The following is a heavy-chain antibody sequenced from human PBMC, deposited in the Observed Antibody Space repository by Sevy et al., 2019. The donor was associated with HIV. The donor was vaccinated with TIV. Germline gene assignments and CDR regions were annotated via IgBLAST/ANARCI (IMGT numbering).Heavy chain of an antibody. V-gene: IGHV3-49*04. CDR2: LKSKADGGTV. J-gene: IGHJ4*02. CDR3: TLCKGLQSIFDY. Sequence: GGSLRLSCTTSGFTFGDDAMNWVRQAPGKGLEWVAFLKSKADGGTVDHAASVKGRFTISRDDSKSIAYLQMNDLTTEDTGVYYCTLCKGLQSIFDYWGQGALVTVSS. D-gene: IGHD2-21*01. CDR1: GFTFGDDA.